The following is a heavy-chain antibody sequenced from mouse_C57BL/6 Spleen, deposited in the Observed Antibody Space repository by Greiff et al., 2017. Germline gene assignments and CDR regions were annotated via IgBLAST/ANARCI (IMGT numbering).Heavy chain of an antibody. CDR2: IYPGSGNT. V-gene: IGHV1-66*01. Sequence: QVQLQQSGPELVKPGASVKISCKASGYSFTSYYIHWVKQRPGQGLEWIGWIYPGSGNTKYNEKFKGKATLTADTSSSTAYMQLSSLTSEDSAVYYCASGDGPYFDYWGQGTTLTVSS. D-gene: IGHD3-1*01. J-gene: IGHJ2*01. CDR1: GYSFTSYY. CDR3: ASGDGPYFDY.